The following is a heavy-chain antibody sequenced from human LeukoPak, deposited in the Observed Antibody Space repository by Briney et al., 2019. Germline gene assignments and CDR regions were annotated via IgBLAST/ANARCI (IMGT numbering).Heavy chain of an antibody. D-gene: IGHD2-2*01. J-gene: IGHJ4*02. V-gene: IGHV3-23*01. Sequence: GGSLRLSCAASGFTFSSYAMSWVRQAPGKGLVWVSAISGSGGSTYYADSVKGRFTISRDNSKNTLYLQMNSLRAEDTAVYYCAKTNQYCSSTSCYYFDYWGQGTLVTVSS. CDR2: ISGSGGST. CDR1: GFTFSSYA. CDR3: AKTNQYCSSTSCYYFDY.